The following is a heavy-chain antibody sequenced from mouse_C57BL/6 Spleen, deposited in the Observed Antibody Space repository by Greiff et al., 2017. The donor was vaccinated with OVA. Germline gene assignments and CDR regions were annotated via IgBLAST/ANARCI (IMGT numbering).Heavy chain of an antibody. Sequence: VQLQQPGAELVRPGSSVKLSCKASGYTFTSYWMHWVKQRPIQGLEWIGNIDPSDSETHYNQKFKDKATLTVDKSSSTAYMQLSSLTSEDSAVYYCARGPNCYGSSYGYFDVWGTGTTVTVSA. V-gene: IGHV1-52*01. D-gene: IGHD1-1*01. J-gene: IGHJ1*03. CDR3: ARGPNCYGSSYGYFDV. CDR1: GYTFTSYW. CDR2: IDPSDSET.